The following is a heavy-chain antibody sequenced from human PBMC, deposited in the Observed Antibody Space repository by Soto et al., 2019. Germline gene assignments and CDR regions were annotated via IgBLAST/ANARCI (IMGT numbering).Heavy chain of an antibody. Sequence: SQTLSLTCAISGDSVSTNSATWDWIRQSPSRGLEWLGRTYYRSNWYTDYAVSVRGRITISPDTSNNQLSLQLNSVTPDDTAVYYCARLIGNSWLDSWGQGPLVTSPQ. CDR1: GDSVSTNSAT. D-gene: IGHD2-8*01. V-gene: IGHV6-1*01. CDR3: ARLIGNSWLDS. J-gene: IGHJ5*01. CDR2: TYYRSNWYT.